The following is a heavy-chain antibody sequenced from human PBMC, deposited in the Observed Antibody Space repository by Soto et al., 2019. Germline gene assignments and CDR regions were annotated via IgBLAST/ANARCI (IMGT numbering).Heavy chain of an antibody. Sequence: EAQLVASGGGLVQPGGSLRLYCVAYGFSFSRLWMGWVRQAPGKGLAWVANIKEDGSVKHHVDSVKGRFTIPRDNAKNSLYLQRSSLRPDDTAMYYCPKDPAAIDPYCSGDHCLPPFGGQGALVTVS. CDR2: IKEDGSVK. CDR1: GFSFSRLW. D-gene: IGHD2-21*01. CDR3: PKDPAAIDPYCSGDHCLPPF. J-gene: IGHJ1*01. V-gene: IGHV3-7*01.